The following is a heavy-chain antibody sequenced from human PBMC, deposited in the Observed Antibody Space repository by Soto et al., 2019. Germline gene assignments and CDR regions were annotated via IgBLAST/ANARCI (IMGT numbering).Heavy chain of an antibody. Sequence: GGSLRLSCRASGFTLSDYEMHWVRQAPGKGLEWVSYISTGSSTIYYADSVKGRFTISRDNAKNSLFLEMNSLRPEDTAVYYCARVWAGAANGYYGMDVWGQGTTVTVSS. D-gene: IGHD1-26*01. CDR3: ARVWAGAANGYYGMDV. CDR1: GFTLSDYE. CDR2: ISTGSSTI. J-gene: IGHJ6*02. V-gene: IGHV3-48*03.